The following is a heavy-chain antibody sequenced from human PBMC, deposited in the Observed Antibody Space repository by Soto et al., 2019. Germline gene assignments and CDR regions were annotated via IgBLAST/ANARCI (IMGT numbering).Heavy chain of an antibody. V-gene: IGHV4-30-4*01. CDR1: GASFAGGSYY. CDR3: ARDTYSGYDFGL. J-gene: IGHJ5*02. D-gene: IGHD5-12*01. CDR2: IPSRGRP. Sequence: QVQLRESGPGLLKPSQTLSLTCSVSGASFAGGSYYWSWVRPPPGQGLEWIGYIPSRGRPFYNPSLTSRATISADTSKNQLSMQLTSVTAADTAVYYCARDTYSGYDFGLWGQGTLVSVSS.